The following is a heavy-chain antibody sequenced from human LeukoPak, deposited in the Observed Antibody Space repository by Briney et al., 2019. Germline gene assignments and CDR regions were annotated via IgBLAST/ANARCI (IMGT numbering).Heavy chain of an antibody. J-gene: IGHJ3*02. V-gene: IGHV3-48*04. CDR3: ARELVVPAAISSYDAFDI. CDR1: GFTFRSYS. CDR2: ISSTSGTI. Sequence: GGSLRLSCVASGFTFRSYSMNWVRQAPGKGLEWVSYISSTSGTIYYADSMKGRFTISRDNAKNSLYLQMDGLRAEDTAVYYCARELVVPAAISSYDAFDIWGQGTMVTVSS. D-gene: IGHD2-2*01.